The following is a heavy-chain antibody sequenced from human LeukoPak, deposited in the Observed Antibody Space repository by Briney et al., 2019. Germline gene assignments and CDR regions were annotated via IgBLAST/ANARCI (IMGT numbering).Heavy chain of an antibody. CDR2: ISWNSGSI. CDR3: AKALGESMIVVVGDAFDI. V-gene: IGHV3-9*01. Sequence: GRSLRLSCAASGFTFDDYAMHWVRQAPGKGLEWVSGISWNSGSIGYADSVKGRITISRDNAKNSLYLQMNSLRAEDTALYYCAKALGESMIVVVGDAFDIWGQGTMVTVSS. J-gene: IGHJ3*02. CDR1: GFTFDDYA. D-gene: IGHD3-22*01.